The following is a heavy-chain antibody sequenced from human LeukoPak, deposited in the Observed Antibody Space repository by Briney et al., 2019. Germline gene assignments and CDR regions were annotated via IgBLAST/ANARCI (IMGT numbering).Heavy chain of an antibody. CDR3: ARDSGFGSGSYT. CDR2: IYYSGST. J-gene: IGHJ4*02. D-gene: IGHD3-10*01. V-gene: IGHV4-59*12. CDR1: GGSISSYY. Sequence: SETLSLTCTVSGGSISSYYWSWIRQPPGKGLEWIGYIYYSGSTNYNPSLKSRVTISVDTSKNQFSLNLSSVTAADTAVYYCARDSGFGSGSYTWGQGTLVTVSS.